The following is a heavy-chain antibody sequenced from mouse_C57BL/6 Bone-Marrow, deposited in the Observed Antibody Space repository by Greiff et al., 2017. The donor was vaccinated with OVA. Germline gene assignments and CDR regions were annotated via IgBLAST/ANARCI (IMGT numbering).Heavy chain of an antibody. Sequence: EVQGVESGGGLVKPGGSLKLSCAASGFTFSSYAMSWVRQTPEKRLEWVATISDGGSYTYYPDNVKGRFTISRDNAKNNLYLQMSHLKSEDTAMYYCARDRGLYYYGSSSFDYWGQGTTLTVSS. CDR1: GFTFSSYA. V-gene: IGHV5-4*01. D-gene: IGHD1-1*01. J-gene: IGHJ2*01. CDR2: ISDGGSYT. CDR3: ARDRGLYYYGSSSFDY.